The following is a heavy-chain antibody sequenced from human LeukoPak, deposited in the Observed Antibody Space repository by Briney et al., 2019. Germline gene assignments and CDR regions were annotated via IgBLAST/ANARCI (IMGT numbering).Heavy chain of an antibody. J-gene: IGHJ4*02. CDR3: AKVKYYYDSSSYYYYFDY. D-gene: IGHD3-22*01. CDR1: GFTFSSYA. Sequence: GGSLRLSCAASGFTFSSYAMSWVRQAPGKGLEWVSAISGSGGSTYYADSVKGRFTISRDNSKNTLYLQMNSLRAEDTAVYYCAKVKYYYDSSSYYYYFDYWGQGTLVTVSS. V-gene: IGHV3-23*01. CDR2: ISGSGGST.